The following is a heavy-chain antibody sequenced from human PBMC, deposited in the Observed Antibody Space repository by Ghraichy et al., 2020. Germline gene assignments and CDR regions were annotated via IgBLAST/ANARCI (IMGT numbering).Heavy chain of an antibody. CDR2: ISSSSSYI. CDR1: GFTFSSYS. Sequence: GGSLRLSCAASGFTFSSYSMNWVRQAPGKGLEWVSSISSSSSYIYYADSVKGRFTISRDNAKNSLYLQMNSLRAEDTAVYYCARDNQLGLGAFDIWGQGTMVTVSS. J-gene: IGHJ3*02. D-gene: IGHD1-7*01. CDR3: ARDNQLGLGAFDI. V-gene: IGHV3-21*01.